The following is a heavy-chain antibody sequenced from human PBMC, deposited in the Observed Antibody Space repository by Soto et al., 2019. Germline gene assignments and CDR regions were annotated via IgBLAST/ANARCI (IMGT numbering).Heavy chain of an antibody. J-gene: IGHJ4*02. CDR3: AKDHRPRGYCSGGSCSRSVDY. Sequence: GGSLRLSCAASGFTFSSYAMSWVRQAPGKGLEWVSAISGSGGSTYYADSVKGRFTISRDNSKNTLYLQMNSLRAEDTAVYYCAKDHRPRGYCSGGSCSRSVDYWGQGTLVTVSS. CDR2: ISGSGGST. V-gene: IGHV3-23*01. CDR1: GFTFSSYA. D-gene: IGHD2-15*01.